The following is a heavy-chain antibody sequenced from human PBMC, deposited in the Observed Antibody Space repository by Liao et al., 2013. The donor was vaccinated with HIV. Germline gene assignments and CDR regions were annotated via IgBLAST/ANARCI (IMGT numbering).Heavy chain of an antibody. D-gene: IGHD2-15*01. CDR2: ISDGGSI. CDR1: RGSFSGYY. V-gene: IGHV4-34*01. CDR3: ARGPKTGKGTVLYAF. Sequence: QVELLQWGAGLLKSSETLSLTCGVYRGSFSGYYWSWIRQSPGKGLEWIGEISDGGSINYNPSLKSRVTISMDTSKSQFSLKLTSVTPPDTVVFTCARGPKTGKGTVLYAF. J-gene: IGHJ3*01.